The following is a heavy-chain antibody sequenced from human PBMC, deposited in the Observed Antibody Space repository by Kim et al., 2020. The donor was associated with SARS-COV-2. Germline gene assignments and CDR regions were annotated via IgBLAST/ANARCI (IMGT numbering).Heavy chain of an antibody. D-gene: IGHD1-26*01. CDR2: IYYSGST. J-gene: IGHJ4*02. Sequence: SETLSLTCTVSGGSISSSSYYWGWIRQPPGKGLEWIGSIYYSGSTYYNPSLKSRVTISVDTSKNQFSLKLSSVTAADTAVYYCAREGGTLSGAHFDYWGQGTLVTVSS. CDR1: GGSISSSSYY. CDR3: AREGGTLSGAHFDY. V-gene: IGHV4-39*01.